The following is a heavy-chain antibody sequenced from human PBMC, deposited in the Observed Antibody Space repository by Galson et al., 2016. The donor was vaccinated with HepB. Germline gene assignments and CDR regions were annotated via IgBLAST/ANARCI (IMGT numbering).Heavy chain of an antibody. V-gene: IGHV1-2*06. CDR2: INPNNGDT. CDR1: GHTFTAYY. CDR3: ALDEEWNRLGD. J-gene: IGHJ4*02. Sequence: SVKVSCKASGHTFTAYYIHWVRQAPGQGLQWMGRINPNNGDTHYARNFQGRVTMTRDRSMKTDYMQLSSLTSDDTAVYYCALDEEWNRLGDWGQGTLVTVSS. D-gene: IGHD3-3*01.